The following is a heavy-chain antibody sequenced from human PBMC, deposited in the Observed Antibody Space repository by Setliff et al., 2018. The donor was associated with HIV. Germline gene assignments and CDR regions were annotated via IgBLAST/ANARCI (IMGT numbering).Heavy chain of an antibody. D-gene: IGHD1-26*01. CDR1: GGSLSGYY. CDR2: INHSGAT. CDR3: ARYSGLGIDY. Sequence: PSETLSLTCAVYGGSLSGYYWTWIRQSPGKGLEWIGEINHSGATTYKPSLKSRATISVDTPKKQFSLKSNSVNAADTATYYCARYSGLGIDYWGQGALVTVSS. J-gene: IGHJ4*02. V-gene: IGHV4-34*01.